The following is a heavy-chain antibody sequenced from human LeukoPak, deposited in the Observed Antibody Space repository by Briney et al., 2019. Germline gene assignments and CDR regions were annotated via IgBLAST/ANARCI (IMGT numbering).Heavy chain of an antibody. D-gene: IGHD1-1*01. V-gene: IGHV3-66*01. CDR2: IYTDDNT. CDR1: GFTVSINH. CDR3: VRDWVDTSLMKGTYYYYYYGMDV. J-gene: IGHJ6*02. Sequence: GGSLRLSCTASGFTVSINHMSWVRQAPGKGREWVSVIYTDDNTYYADSVKGRFIISRDNSKNNLYLQINSLRAEDTAVYYCVRDWVDTSLMKGTYYYYYYGMDVWGQGTTVTVSS.